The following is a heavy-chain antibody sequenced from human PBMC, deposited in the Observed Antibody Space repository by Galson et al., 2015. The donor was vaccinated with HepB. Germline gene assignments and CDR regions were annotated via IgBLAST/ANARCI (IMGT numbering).Heavy chain of an antibody. V-gene: IGHV2-5*01. CDR3: ARSRKLGLNFDY. Sequence: PALVKPTQTLTLTCTFSGFSLSTSGVAVGWIRQPPGKAPEWLARMYRNDGKRYRSSLKSRVTITKDTSKNQVVLTLTNMDPMDTGTYYCARSRKLGLNFDYWGQGTLVTVSS. CDR1: GFSLSTSGVA. CDR2: MYRNDGK. J-gene: IGHJ4*02. D-gene: IGHD7-27*01.